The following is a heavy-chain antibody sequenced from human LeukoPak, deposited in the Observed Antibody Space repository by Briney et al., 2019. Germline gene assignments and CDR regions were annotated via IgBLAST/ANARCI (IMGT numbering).Heavy chain of an antibody. V-gene: IGHV4-34*01. CDR1: GGSFSGYY. Sequence: SETLSLTCAVYGGSFSGYYWSWIRQPPGKGLEWIGEINHSGSTNYNPSLKSRVTISVDTSKNQFSLKLSSVTAADTAVDYCARRRAARRTFDYWGQGTLVTVSS. CDR3: ARRRAARRTFDY. D-gene: IGHD6-6*01. CDR2: INHSGST. J-gene: IGHJ4*02.